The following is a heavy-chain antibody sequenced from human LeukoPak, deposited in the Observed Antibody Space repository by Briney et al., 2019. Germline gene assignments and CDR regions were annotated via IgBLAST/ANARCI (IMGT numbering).Heavy chain of an antibody. CDR1: GFTLSSYW. CDR3: ARAPSEIGGYYPEYFRH. Sequence: GGSLRLSCAASGFTLSSYWMHWVRQAPGKGLVWVSRIKSDGGTNYADSVKGRFTISRDNAKKTVSLQMNSPRPEDTGVYYCARAPSEIGGYYPEYFRHWGQGTLVTVSS. D-gene: IGHD3-22*01. V-gene: IGHV3-74*01. CDR2: IKSDGGT. J-gene: IGHJ1*01.